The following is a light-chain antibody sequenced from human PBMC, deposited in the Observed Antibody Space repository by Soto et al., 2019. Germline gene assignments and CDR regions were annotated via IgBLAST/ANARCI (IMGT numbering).Light chain of an antibody. Sequence: EIVLTQSPATLSLSPGERATLSCRASQSVSSYLAWYQQKPGQAPRLLIYDASNRATGIPARFSGSGSGTDFTLTISRLEPEDFAVYYCHQYGGSPQTFGQGTKV. CDR2: DAS. J-gene: IGKJ1*01. CDR1: QSVSSY. CDR3: HQYGGSPQT. V-gene: IGKV3-11*01.